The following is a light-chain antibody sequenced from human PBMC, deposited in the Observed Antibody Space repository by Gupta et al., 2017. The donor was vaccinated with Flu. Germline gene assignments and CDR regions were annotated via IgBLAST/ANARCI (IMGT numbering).Light chain of an antibody. CDR1: RSIIGSNT. CDR2: SND. J-gene: IGLJ1*01. CDR3: AAWNSSLAV. Sequence: QSVWTQPPSTSGTPGQWITISCSGSRSIIGSNTVSWYQQLPGPAPKLLMYSNDQRASGARVRFSASESATSAPLPIVGLQSEDEAYYYCAAWNSSLAVFGTGTKVTVL. V-gene: IGLV1-44*01.